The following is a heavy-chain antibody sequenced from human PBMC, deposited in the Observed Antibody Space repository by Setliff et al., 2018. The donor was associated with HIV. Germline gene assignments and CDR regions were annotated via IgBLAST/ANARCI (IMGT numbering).Heavy chain of an antibody. CDR1: GYTFSTYS. CDR3: ARGALLAVFDFDH. J-gene: IGHJ4*01. V-gene: IGHV1-3*01. Sequence: ASVKVSCKASGYTFSTYSLHWVRQAPGQSLEWVGWINVGKGDTKYSQAFQDRITITRDTSANTAYMELSSLRSDDTAVYFCARGALLAVFDFDHWGHGTLVTVSS. CDR2: INVGKGDT. D-gene: IGHD3-3*02.